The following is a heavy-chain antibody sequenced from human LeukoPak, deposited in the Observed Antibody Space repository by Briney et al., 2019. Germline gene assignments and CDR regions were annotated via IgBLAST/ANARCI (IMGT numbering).Heavy chain of an antibody. J-gene: IGHJ3*02. CDR3: ARGHRGSYQRIDAFDI. CDR1: GFTFSSYS. D-gene: IGHD1-26*01. V-gene: IGHV3-21*01. CDR2: VSGGSNYI. Sequence: GGSLRLSCAASGFTFSSYSMNWVRQAPGKGLEWVSSVSGGSNYIYYADPVKGRFTSSRDNAKNSLYLQMNSLRAEDTAVYYCARGHRGSYQRIDAFDIWGQGTMVTVSS.